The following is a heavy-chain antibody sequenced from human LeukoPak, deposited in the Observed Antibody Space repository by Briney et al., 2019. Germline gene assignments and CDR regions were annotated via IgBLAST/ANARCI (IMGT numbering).Heavy chain of an antibody. V-gene: IGHV5-51*01. D-gene: IGHD6-19*01. J-gene: IGHJ4*02. CDR1: GYSFTNYW. Sequence: GESLKISCKGSGYSFTNYWIGWVRQMPGKGLEWMGIMSPGDSDIRYSPSFRGQVTISADTSISTAYLQWSSLKASDTAMYYCARSHSSGWLYWGQGTLVTVSS. CDR3: ARSHSSGWLY. CDR2: MSPGDSDI.